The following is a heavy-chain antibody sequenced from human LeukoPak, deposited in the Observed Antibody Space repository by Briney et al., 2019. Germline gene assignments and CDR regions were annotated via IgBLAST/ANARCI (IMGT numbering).Heavy chain of an antibody. CDR3: ARSTSGLERRPRAFDI. CDR1: GGSIRSSSYY. J-gene: IGHJ3*02. D-gene: IGHD1-1*01. CDR2: MYYSGST. Sequence: SETLSLTCTVSGGSIRSSSYYWGWIRQPPGKGLEWIGSMYYSGSTYYNPSLKSRVTISVDTSKNQFSLKLSSVTAADTAVYYCARSTSGLERRPRAFDIWGQGTMVTVSS. V-gene: IGHV4-39*07.